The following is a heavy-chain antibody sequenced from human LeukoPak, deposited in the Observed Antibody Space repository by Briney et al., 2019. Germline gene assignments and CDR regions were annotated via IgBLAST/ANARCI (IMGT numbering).Heavy chain of an antibody. CDR1: GASISSHY. CDR3: ATIKRGSIFGYFDF. J-gene: IGHJ4*02. CDR2: IYYSGST. D-gene: IGHD5-18*01. V-gene: IGHV4-59*11. Sequence: SESLSFTCTVTGASISSHYWSWIRQPPGKGLEWIGDIYYSGSTNYNPSLKSRVTISVDTSKNQFSLRLSAVTAADTATYYCATIKRGSIFGYFDFWGQGILVTVSS.